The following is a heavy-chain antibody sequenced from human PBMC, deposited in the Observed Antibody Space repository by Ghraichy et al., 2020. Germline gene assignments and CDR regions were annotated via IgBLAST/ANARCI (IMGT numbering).Heavy chain of an antibody. D-gene: IGHD6-13*01. Sequence: GGSLRLSCAASGFTFSSYAMSWVRQAPGKGLEWVSGISDSGGRTSYADDLKGRFTISRDNTKSTLYLQMNSLRGEDTAVYYCAKARDGSSWYVFAPWGQGTLVTVSS. J-gene: IGHJ5*02. V-gene: IGHV3-23*01. CDR3: AKARDGSSWYVFAP. CDR1: GFTFSSYA. CDR2: ISDSGGRT.